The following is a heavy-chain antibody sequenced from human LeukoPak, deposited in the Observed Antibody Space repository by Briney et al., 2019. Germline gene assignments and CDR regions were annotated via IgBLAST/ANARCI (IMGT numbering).Heavy chain of an antibody. CDR2: INQGGSVK. CDR1: GFSFRDFW. J-gene: IGHJ4*02. D-gene: IGHD5-12*01. V-gene: IGHV3-7*01. Sequence: PGGSLRLSCAASGFSFRDFWMTWVRQAPGKGVEWVANINQGGSVKYYVDSVKGRFTISRDDAKSSLYVQMNSLRDEDTAVYYCARFGYSGWNLEYWGQGTLVTVSS. CDR3: ARFGYSGWNLEY.